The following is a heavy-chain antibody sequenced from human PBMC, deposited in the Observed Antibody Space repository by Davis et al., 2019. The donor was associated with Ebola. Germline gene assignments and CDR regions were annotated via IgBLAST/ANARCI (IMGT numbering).Heavy chain of an antibody. V-gene: IGHV4-59*11. J-gene: IGHJ4*02. CDR2: IHYTGNN. CDR1: GASIRSLY. Sequence: MPGGSLRLSCTVSGASIRSLYWSWIRQSPGKGLEWIGYIHYTGNNKYNPSLKNRVTMSLDTSKSQFSLKLNSLTAADTAVYYCARDNFALGMGIFDHWGQGTPVTVSP. D-gene: IGHD7-27*01. CDR3: ARDNFALGMGIFDH.